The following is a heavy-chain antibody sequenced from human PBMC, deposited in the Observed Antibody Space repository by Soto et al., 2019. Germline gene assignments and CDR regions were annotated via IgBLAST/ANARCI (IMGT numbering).Heavy chain of an antibody. Sequence: GESLKISCNGSGYTFTNYCIGLVLQMPGKGLGWMGIIYPGDSDTKYNPSFQGQVTISADKSITTTYLRWTSLKASDTAIYYCAASIFYYGMDVWGQGTTVTVSS. CDR3: AASIFYYGMDV. CDR2: IYPGDSDT. J-gene: IGHJ6*02. V-gene: IGHV5-51*01. CDR1: GYTFTNYC.